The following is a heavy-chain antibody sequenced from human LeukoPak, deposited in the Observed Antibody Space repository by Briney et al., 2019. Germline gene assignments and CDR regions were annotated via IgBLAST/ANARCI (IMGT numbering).Heavy chain of an antibody. Sequence: GRTLRLSCAASGFTFSSYPMRWVRQAPGKGPEWVSAISGSGGSTYYADSVKGRFTISRDDPKNTVYLQMNSLRAEDTAVYYCAKHSLSITMVRGVSLFGTDYYYGMDVWGQGTTVTVSS. J-gene: IGHJ6*02. D-gene: IGHD3-10*01. CDR3: AKHSLSITMVRGVSLFGTDYYYGMDV. CDR2: ISGSGGST. CDR1: GFTFSSYP. V-gene: IGHV3-23*01.